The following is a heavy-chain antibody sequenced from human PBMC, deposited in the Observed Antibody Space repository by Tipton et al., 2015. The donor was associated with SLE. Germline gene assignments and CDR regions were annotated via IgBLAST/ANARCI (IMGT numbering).Heavy chain of an antibody. V-gene: IGHV4-4*07. CDR2: VYSSGST. D-gene: IGHD3-3*01. J-gene: IGHJ4*02. CDR1: GGSISGYY. CDR3: ARIRPGHGDPFDF. Sequence: TLSLTCTVSGGSISGYYWSWIRQPAGKGLEWIGRVYSSGSTTHYNPSLESRVTMSVDTSQNQFSLKLTSVTAADTAVYYCARIRPGHGDPFDFWGQGTLVTVSS.